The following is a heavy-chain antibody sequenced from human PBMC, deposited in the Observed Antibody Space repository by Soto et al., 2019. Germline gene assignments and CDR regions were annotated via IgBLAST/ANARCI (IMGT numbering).Heavy chain of an antibody. Sequence: ASVKGSCKASGYIFIKYYIHWVRQAPGQGLEWIGIINPNGGSTYYADSVKGRFTISRHNSKNTLYLQMNSLRAEDTAVYYCAVPGDLEYFQHWGQGTLVTVSS. CDR1: GYIFIKYY. D-gene: IGHD2-21*02. CDR3: AVPGDLEYFQH. J-gene: IGHJ1*01. CDR2: INPNGGST. V-gene: IGHV1-46*04.